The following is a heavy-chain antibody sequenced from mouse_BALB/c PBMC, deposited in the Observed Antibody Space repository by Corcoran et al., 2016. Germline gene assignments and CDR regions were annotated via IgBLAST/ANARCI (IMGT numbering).Heavy chain of an antibody. CDR1: GYTFTSYW. J-gene: IGHJ3*01. CDR2: INPSTGYT. D-gene: IGHD2-10*02. V-gene: IGHV1-7*01. Sequence: QVQLQQSGAELAKPGASVKMSCKASGYTFTSYWMHWVKQRPGQGLEWIGYINPSTGYTEYNQKFKDKATLTADKSSSTAYMQLSSLTSEDSAVYYCARKYGNPAWCAYWGQGTLVTVSA. CDR3: ARKYGNPAWCAY.